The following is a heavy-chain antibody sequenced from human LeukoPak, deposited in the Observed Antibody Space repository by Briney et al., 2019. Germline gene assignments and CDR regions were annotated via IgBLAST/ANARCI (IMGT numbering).Heavy chain of an antibody. J-gene: IGHJ5*02. CDR3: ASAEFGSSWYWFDP. Sequence: AASVTVSCKASGYTFTSYGISWVRQAPGQGLEWMGWISAYNGNTNYAQKLQGRVTMTTDTSTSTAYMELRSLRSDDTAVYYCASAEFGSSWYWFDPWGQGTLVTVSS. D-gene: IGHD6-13*01. V-gene: IGHV1-18*01. CDR2: ISAYNGNT. CDR1: GYTFTSYG.